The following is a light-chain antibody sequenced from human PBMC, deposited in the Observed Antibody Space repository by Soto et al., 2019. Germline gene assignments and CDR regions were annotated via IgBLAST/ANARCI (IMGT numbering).Light chain of an antibody. CDR1: SSNVGTHA. CDR3: ASGHESLNGPLYV. V-gene: IGLV1-44*01. Sequence: QSVVTQPPSVSGTPGQRVTISCSGSSSNVGTHAVTWYQHLPGLAPKLLLYNDYQRPSGVPDRFSGSKSGTSASLAITGLQSEDEGDYYCASGHESLNGPLYVFGTGTKLTVL. CDR2: NDY. J-gene: IGLJ1*01.